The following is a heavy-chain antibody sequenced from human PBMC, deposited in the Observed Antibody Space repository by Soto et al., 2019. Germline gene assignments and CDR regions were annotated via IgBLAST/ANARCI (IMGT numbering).Heavy chain of an antibody. CDR2: IYYSGST. J-gene: IGHJ4*02. CDR3: ARDPVI. Sequence: QVQLQESGPGLVKPSQTLSLTCTVSGGSISSGGYYWSWIRQHPGKGLEWIGYIYYSGSTYYNPFLQSRATIPVDTYKNHFSLQLSSVTAEYTAVYYCARDPVIWGQATPGTVSS. D-gene: IGHD3-10*01. CDR1: GGSISSGGYY. V-gene: IGHV4-31*03.